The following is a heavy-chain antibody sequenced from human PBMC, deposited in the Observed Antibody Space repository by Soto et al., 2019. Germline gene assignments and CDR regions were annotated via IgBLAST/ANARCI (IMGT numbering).Heavy chain of an antibody. Sequence: QVQLQQWGAGLLKPSETLSLTCAVYGGSFSGYYWSWIRQPPGKGLEWIGEINHSGSTNYNPSLKSRVTISVDTSKNQFSLKLSSVTAADTAVYYCAIGTSDTAMVTTGYFDYWGQGTLVTVSS. J-gene: IGHJ4*02. CDR1: GGSFSGYY. D-gene: IGHD5-18*01. V-gene: IGHV4-34*01. CDR2: INHSGST. CDR3: AIGTSDTAMVTTGYFDY.